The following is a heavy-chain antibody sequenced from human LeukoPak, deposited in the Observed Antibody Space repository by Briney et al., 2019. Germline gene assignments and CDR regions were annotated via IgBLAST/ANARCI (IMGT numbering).Heavy chain of an antibody. CDR1: GLTFINFA. D-gene: IGHD5-18*01. Sequence: GGSLRLSCAASGLTFINFAMTWVRQTPGKGLEWVSALSASGGGTFYAPSVKGRFTISRDNSKNTVSLQMNSLRAEDTALYYFATVLDTSMTTWAAFDTWGQGTIVTVSS. J-gene: IGHJ3*02. CDR2: LSASGGGT. V-gene: IGHV3-23*01. CDR3: ATVLDTSMTTWAAFDT.